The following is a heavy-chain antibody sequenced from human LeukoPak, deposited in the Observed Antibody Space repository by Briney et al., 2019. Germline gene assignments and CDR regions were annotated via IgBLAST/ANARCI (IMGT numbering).Heavy chain of an antibody. D-gene: IGHD6-19*01. Sequence: GWALRLSCAASGFTFSRYAMSWLRQAPGKGLECPSAISGSAYSTYYADSVKGRFTISRDNSKNTLYLQMNSLRAEDTAVYYCAKETVAAPPIDYWGQGTLVTVSS. CDR1: GFTFSRYA. CDR3: AKETVAAPPIDY. J-gene: IGHJ4*02. V-gene: IGHV3-23*01. CDR2: ISGSAYST.